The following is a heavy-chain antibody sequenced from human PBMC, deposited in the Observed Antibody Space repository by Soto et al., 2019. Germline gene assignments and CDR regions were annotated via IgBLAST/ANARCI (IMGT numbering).Heavy chain of an antibody. CDR1: GFTFSSYG. CDR2: ISYDGSNK. V-gene: IGHV3-30*18. J-gene: IGHJ6*02. Sequence: PGGSLRLSCAASGFTFSSYGMHWVRQAPGRGLEWVAVISYDGSNKYYADSVKGRFTISRDNSKNTLYLQMNSLRAEDTAVYYCAKDLGYSPRHYYYYGMDVWGQGTTVTVSS. D-gene: IGHD3-16*01. CDR3: AKDLGYSPRHYYYYGMDV.